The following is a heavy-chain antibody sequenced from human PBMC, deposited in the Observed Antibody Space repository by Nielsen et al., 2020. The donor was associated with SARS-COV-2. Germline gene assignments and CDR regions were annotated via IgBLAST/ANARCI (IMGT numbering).Heavy chain of an antibody. CDR1: GFSVSSNY. J-gene: IGHJ6*02. V-gene: IGHV3-66*01. Sequence: SLKLSCAASGFSVSSNYMSWVRQAAGQGLECVSVIYSDDSASYADSVKGRFTVSRDNFKNMLFLQMNSLRAEDTGVYYCVRDNWGRMDVWGQGTTVTVSS. CDR2: IYSDDSA. D-gene: IGHD7-27*01. CDR3: VRDNWGRMDV.